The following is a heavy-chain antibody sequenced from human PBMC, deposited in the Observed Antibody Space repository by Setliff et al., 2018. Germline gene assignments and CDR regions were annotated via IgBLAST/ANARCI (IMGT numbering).Heavy chain of an antibody. D-gene: IGHD5-18*01. V-gene: IGHV1-18*01. CDR2: ISAYNGNT. CDR1: GYTFTSYG. Sequence: ASVKVSCKASGYTFTSYGISWVRQAPGQGLEWMGWISAYNGNTNYAQKLQGRVTMATDISTSTAYMELRSLRSDDPAVYYCARGGYSYGYDHGFDIWGQGTMVTVSS. CDR3: ARGGYSYGYDHGFDI. J-gene: IGHJ3*02.